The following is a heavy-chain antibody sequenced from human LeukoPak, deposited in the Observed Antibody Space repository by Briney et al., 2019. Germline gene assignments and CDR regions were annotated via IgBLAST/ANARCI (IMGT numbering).Heavy chain of an antibody. V-gene: IGHV1-2*02. CDR2: INPNSGGA. CDR3: ASGRTNEWGGSSPPRDY. J-gene: IGHJ4*02. Sequence: ASVKVSCKASGYTFTGYYMHWVRQAPGQGLQWMGRINPNSGGANYAQKFQGRVTMTRDTSISTAYMELSSLRSEDTAVYYCASGRTNEWGGSSPPRDYWGQGTLVTVSS. D-gene: IGHD2-8*01. CDR1: GYTFTGYY.